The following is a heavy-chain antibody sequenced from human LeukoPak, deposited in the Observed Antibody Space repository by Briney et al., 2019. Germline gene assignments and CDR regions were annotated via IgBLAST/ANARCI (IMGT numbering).Heavy chain of an antibody. CDR1: GGSISSSNYC. CDR2: IHYSETT. V-gene: IGHV4-39*02. D-gene: IGHD2-2*01. J-gene: IGHJ4*02. Sequence: SETLSLTCTVSGGSISSSNYCWGWIRQPPGKGLEWIASIHYSETTYYNPSLKSRVTISVDTSKNHFSLKLSSVTAADTPVYYCARGPTYQPIDFSGQGTLVTVSS. CDR3: ARGPTYQPIDF.